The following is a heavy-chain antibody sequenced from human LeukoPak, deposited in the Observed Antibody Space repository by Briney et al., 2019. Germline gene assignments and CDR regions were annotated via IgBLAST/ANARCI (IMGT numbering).Heavy chain of an antibody. Sequence: GASVKVSCKASGYTFTSYYIHWVRQAPGQGLKWMGIINPSGGSTSYAQKFQGRVTMTRDTSTSTVYMELSSLRSEDTAVYYCARNADVYYDSSGYYHDYWGQGTLVTVSS. CDR2: INPSGGST. CDR1: GYTFTSYY. D-gene: IGHD3-22*01. CDR3: ARNADVYYDSSGYYHDY. J-gene: IGHJ4*02. V-gene: IGHV1-46*03.